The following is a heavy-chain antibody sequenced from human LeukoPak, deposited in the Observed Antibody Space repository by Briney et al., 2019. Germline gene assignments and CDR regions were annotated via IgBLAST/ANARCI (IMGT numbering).Heavy chain of an antibody. Sequence: GRSLRLSCAASGFTFISYGMHWVRQAPGKGLEWVANICVDGRNTNYADSVKGRFTISRDSTKNTLYLQMNSLRAYDTAVYCCARDLSISDFDYWGQGTLVTVSS. CDR2: ICVDGRNT. J-gene: IGHJ4*02. CDR3: ARDLSISDFDY. CDR1: GFTFISYG. D-gene: IGHD1-14*01. V-gene: IGHV3-33*01.